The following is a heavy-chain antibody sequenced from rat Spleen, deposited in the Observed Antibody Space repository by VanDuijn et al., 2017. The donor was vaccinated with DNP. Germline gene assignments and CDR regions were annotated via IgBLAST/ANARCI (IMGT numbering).Heavy chain of an antibody. CDR1: GFSLTNYH. J-gene: IGHJ2*01. CDR2: MWSEGDT. V-gene: IGHV2-32*01. CDR3: ARDLRRVDY. D-gene: IGHD1-11*01. Sequence: QVQLKESGPGLVQPSQTLSLTCTVSGFSLTNYHVHWVRQSPGKGLEWMGVMWSEGDTSYNSVLKSRLTINRDTSKSQLFLKMSSPQTEDTATYYCARDLRRVDYWGQGVMVTVSS.